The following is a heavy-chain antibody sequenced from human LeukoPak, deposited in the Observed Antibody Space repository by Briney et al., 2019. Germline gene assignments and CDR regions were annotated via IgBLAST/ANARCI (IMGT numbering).Heavy chain of an antibody. V-gene: IGHV6-1*01. D-gene: IGHD3-22*01. J-gene: IGHJ4*02. CDR3: ARYYYDSRGYYYYYFDY. CDR1: GDSVSGGSAG. Sequence: SQTLSLTCAISGDSVSGGSAGWNWIRQSPSRGLEWLGRIYYRSKWYSDYAISLKSRITINPDTSRNQFSLQLNSVTPEDTAVYYCARYYYDSRGYYYYYFDYWGQGTLVTVSS. CDR2: IYYRSKWYS.